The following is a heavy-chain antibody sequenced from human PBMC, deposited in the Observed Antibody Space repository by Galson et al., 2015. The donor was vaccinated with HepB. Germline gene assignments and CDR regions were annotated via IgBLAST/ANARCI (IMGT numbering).Heavy chain of an antibody. D-gene: IGHD2-2*01. CDR1: GFTFSSYG. J-gene: IGHJ6*02. Sequence: SLRLSCAASGFTFSSYGMHWVRQAPGKGLEWVAVIWYDGSNKYYADSVKGRFTISRDNSKNTLYLQMNSLRAEDTAVYYCARDIVRYCSSTSCYWKPYYYYYGMDVWGQGTTVTVSS. V-gene: IGHV3-33*01. CDR2: IWYDGSNK. CDR3: ARDIVRYCSSTSCYWKPYYYYYGMDV.